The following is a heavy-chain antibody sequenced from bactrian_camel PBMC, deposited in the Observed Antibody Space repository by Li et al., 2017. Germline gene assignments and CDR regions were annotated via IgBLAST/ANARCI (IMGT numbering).Heavy chain of an antibody. V-gene: IGHV3S32*01. CDR3: AARGPYCYTKLSVRDFTY. CDR2: IRRDGGET. D-gene: IGHD2*01. CDR1: GHSRGSNC. Sequence: VQLVESGGGSVQTGGSLRLSCVLSGHSRGSNCVGWYRLPPGRAPAEREGIAAIRRDGGETWYAGSVKGRFTISQGSAKNTVYLQMNSLKPEDTAMYYCAARGPYCYTKLSVRDFTYWGQGTQVTVS. J-gene: IGHJ6*01.